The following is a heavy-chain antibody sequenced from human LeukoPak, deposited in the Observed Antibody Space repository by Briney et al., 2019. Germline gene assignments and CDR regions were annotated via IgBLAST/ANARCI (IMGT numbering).Heavy chain of an antibody. D-gene: IGHD3-9*01. CDR3: ANTDYDILTGTMLDY. J-gene: IGHJ4*02. CDR1: GFTFSSYG. CDR2: IRYDGSNK. Sequence: GGSLRLSCAASGFTFSSYGMHWVRQAPGKGLEWVAFIRYDGSNKYYADTVKGRFTISRDNSKNTLYLQMNSLRAEDTAVYYCANTDYDILTGTMLDYWGQGTLVTVSS. V-gene: IGHV3-30*02.